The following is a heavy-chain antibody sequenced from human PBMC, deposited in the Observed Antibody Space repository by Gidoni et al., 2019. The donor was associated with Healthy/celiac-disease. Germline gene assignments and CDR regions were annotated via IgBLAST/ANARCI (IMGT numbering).Heavy chain of an antibody. Sequence: QVQLVQSGAEVKKPGSAVKVSCKASGGTLRSCAISWVVQAPGQGLEWMGGIIPIFGTANYAQKFQGRVTITADESTSTASMELSSLRSAHTAVYYCAEGGAYGDYDYYYYGMDVWGQGTTVTVSS. CDR2: IIPIFGTA. J-gene: IGHJ6*02. D-gene: IGHD4-17*01. CDR1: GGTLRSCA. V-gene: IGHV1-69*01. CDR3: AEGGAYGDYDYYYYGMDV.